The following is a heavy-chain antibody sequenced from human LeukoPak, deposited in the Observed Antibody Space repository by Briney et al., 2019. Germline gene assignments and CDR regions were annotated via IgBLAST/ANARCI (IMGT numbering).Heavy chain of an antibody. V-gene: IGHV4-59*08. Sequence: SSETLSLTCTVSGGSISSYYWSWIRQPPGKGLEWIGYIYYSGSTNYNPSLKSRVTISVDTSKNQFSLKLSSVTAADTAVYYCARRRYGSGSYFDYWGQGTLVTVSS. CDR1: GGSISSYY. D-gene: IGHD3-10*01. J-gene: IGHJ4*02. CDR2: IYYSGST. CDR3: ARRRYGSGSYFDY.